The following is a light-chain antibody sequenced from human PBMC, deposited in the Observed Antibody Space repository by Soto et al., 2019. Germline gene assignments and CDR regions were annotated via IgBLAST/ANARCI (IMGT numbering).Light chain of an antibody. CDR2: DAS. V-gene: IGKV3-11*01. J-gene: IGKJ5*01. CDR1: QSVRTS. Sequence: EVVLTQSPATLSLSPGERATPSCRSSQSVRTSLAWYQHKPGQAPRLVIYDASLRANGVPARFGGSGSGTDFTLTINSLEPEDFAVYYCQQRNVWPPITFGQGTRQEIK. CDR3: QQRNVWPPIT.